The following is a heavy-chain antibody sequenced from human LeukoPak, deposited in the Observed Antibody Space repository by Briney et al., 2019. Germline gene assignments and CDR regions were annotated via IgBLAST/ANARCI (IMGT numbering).Heavy chain of an antibody. CDR1: GFTFSSYG. CDR3: AKEEAGDP. Sequence: GGSLRLSCAASGFTFSSYGMHWVRQAPGKALEWVAVISYDGSNKYYADSVKGRFTISRDNSKNTLYLQMNSLRAEDTAVYYCAKEEAGDPWGQGTLVTVSS. V-gene: IGHV3-30*18. J-gene: IGHJ5*02. CDR2: ISYDGSNK.